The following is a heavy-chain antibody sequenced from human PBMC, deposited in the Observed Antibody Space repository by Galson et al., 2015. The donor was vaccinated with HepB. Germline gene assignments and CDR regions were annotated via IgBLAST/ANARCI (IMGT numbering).Heavy chain of an antibody. V-gene: IGHV3-30*01. J-gene: IGHJ6*02. Sequence: SLRLSCAASGFTFSNFAMNWVRQAPGKGLEWVAVISYEGTNKYYADSVRGRFTVSRDNSKNTLYLQMNSLRAEDTAVYYCARGEPVRLQVDRGQYYYGMDVWGQGTTVTVSS. CDR1: GFTFSNFA. D-gene: IGHD5-24*01. CDR3: ARGEPVRLQVDRGQYYYGMDV. CDR2: ISYEGTNK.